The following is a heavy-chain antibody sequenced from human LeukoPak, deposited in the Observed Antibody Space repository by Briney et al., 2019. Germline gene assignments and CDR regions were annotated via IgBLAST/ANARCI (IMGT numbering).Heavy chain of an antibody. D-gene: IGHD6-13*01. CDR3: ARDLPGRGSSGEDY. CDR2: IKQDGSEK. V-gene: IGHV3-7*01. CDR1: GFTFSSYW. J-gene: IGHJ4*02. Sequence: SGGSLRLSCAASGFTFSSYWMSWVRQAPGKGLEWVANIKQDGSEKYYVDSVKGRFTISRDNAKNSLYLQMNSLRAEDTAVYYCARDLPGRGSSGEDYWGQGTLVTVSS.